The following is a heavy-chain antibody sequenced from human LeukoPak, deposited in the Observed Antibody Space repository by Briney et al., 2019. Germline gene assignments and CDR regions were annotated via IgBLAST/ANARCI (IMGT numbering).Heavy chain of an antibody. Sequence: SETLSLTCTVSGVSISSSDYYWGWIRQPPGKGLEWIGSIYHSGSTYCYPSLESRVTISVDTSKNQFSLKLSSVTAADTAVYYCARDSLVLGYNWFDPWGQGTLVTVSS. CDR3: ARDSLVLGYNWFDP. D-gene: IGHD3-10*01. J-gene: IGHJ5*02. CDR2: IYHSGST. V-gene: IGHV4-39*07. CDR1: GVSISSSDYY.